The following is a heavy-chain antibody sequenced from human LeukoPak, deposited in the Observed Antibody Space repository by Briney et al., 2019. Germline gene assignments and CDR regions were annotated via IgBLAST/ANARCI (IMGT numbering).Heavy chain of an antibody. J-gene: IGHJ4*02. CDR2: IYHSGST. Sequence: SETLSLTCTVSGYSISSGCYWGWIRQPPGKGLEWIGSIYHSGSTYYNPSLKSRVTISVDTSKNQFSLKLSSVTAADTAVYYCARLLGWFGELSFVYYFDYWGQGTLVTVSS. CDR1: GYSISSGCY. V-gene: IGHV4-38-2*02. CDR3: ARLLGWFGELSFVYYFDY. D-gene: IGHD3-10*01.